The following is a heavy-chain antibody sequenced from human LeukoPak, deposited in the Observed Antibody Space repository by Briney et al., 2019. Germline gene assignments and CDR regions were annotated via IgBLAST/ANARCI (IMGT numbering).Heavy chain of an antibody. Sequence: SETLSLTCAVYGGSFSGYYWSWIRQPPGKGLEWIGEINHSGSTNYNPSLKSRVTISVGTSKNQFSLKLSSVTAADTAVYYCARRGLTTIFGVVLPRHETLTLDYWGQGTLVTVSS. CDR2: INHSGST. CDR1: GGSFSGYY. D-gene: IGHD3-3*01. CDR3: ARRGLTTIFGVVLPRHETLTLDY. J-gene: IGHJ4*02. V-gene: IGHV4-34*01.